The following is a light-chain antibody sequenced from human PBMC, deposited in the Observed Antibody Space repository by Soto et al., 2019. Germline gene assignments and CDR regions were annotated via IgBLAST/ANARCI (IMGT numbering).Light chain of an antibody. CDR2: DNN. CDR3: GTWDSSLSAGV. V-gene: IGLV1-51*01. CDR1: SSNIGNNY. Sequence: QSVLTQPPSVSAAPGQTVTIFCSGSSSNIGNNYVSWYQQLPGTAPKLLIYDNNKRPSGIPDRFSGSKSGTSATLGITGLQTGDEADYYCGTWDSSLSAGVFGGGTQLTV. J-gene: IGLJ2*01.